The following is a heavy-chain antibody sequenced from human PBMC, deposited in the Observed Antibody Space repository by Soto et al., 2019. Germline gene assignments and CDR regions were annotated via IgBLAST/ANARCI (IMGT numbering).Heavy chain of an antibody. CDR2: MNPNAGAT. CDR1: GYTFNRHD. Sequence: GASVKVSCKASGYTFNRHDVNWVLLAAGQGPEWMGWMNPNAGATVFAQNFQGRVHMTRDTSTNTAYLQLTGLRSGDTAIYFCARSLLRASTPAFDLWGQGTLVTVSS. J-gene: IGHJ3*01. V-gene: IGHV1-8*01. CDR3: ARSLLRASTPAFDL. D-gene: IGHD1-26*01.